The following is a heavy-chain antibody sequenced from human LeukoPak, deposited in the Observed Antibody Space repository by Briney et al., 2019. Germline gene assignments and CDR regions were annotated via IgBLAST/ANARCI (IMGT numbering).Heavy chain of an antibody. V-gene: IGHV4-39*01. J-gene: IGHJ5*02. CDR1: GGSISSSNYY. Sequence: SETLSLTCTVSGGSISSSNYYWAWIRQPPGKGLEWIASIFYTGSTYYNPSLKSRVTISVDTSKNQFSLRLSSVTATDTAVYYCARLNKPGWFDPWGQGTLVTVSS. CDR3: ARLNKPGWFDP. CDR2: IFYTGST. D-gene: IGHD1-14*01.